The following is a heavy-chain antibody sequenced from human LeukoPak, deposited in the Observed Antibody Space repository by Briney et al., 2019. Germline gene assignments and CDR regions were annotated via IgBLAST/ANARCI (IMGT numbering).Heavy chain of an antibody. V-gene: IGHV3-74*03. CDR1: GFTFSSYW. D-gene: IGHD1-1*01. CDR2: IDSDGSGT. J-gene: IGHJ4*02. Sequence: GGSLRLSCAASGFTFSSYWMHWVRQAPGKGLVWVSRIDSDGSGTKNGDSVKGRFTISRDNGKNRVYLQMTSLSAEDTAVYYCAIDRYRSIAYWGPGPLVTVSS. CDR3: AIDRYRSIAY.